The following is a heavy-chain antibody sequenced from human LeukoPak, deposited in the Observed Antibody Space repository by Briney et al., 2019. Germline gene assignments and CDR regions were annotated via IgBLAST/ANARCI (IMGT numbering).Heavy chain of an antibody. D-gene: IGHD4-23*01. CDR1: GGSFSGYY. Sequence: PSETLSLTCAVYGGSFSGYYWSWIRQPPGKGLEWIGEINHSGSTNYNPSLKSRVTISVDTSKNQFSLKLSSVTAADTAVYYCARRRQYGGPLGYWGQGTLVTVSS. CDR3: ARRRQYGGPLGY. J-gene: IGHJ4*02. V-gene: IGHV4-34*01. CDR2: INHSGST.